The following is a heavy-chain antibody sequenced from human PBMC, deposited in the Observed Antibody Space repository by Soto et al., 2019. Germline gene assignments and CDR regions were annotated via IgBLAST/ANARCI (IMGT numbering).Heavy chain of an antibody. CDR1: GGSISSGGYY. D-gene: IGHD3-9*01. CDR2: IYYSGST. J-gene: IGHJ4*02. CDR3: ARGDARDGRYFDWLIYFDY. Sequence: QVQLQESGPGLVKPSQTLSLTCTVSGGSISSGGYYWSWIRQHPGKGLEWIGYIYYSGSTYYNPSLKRRVTISVDTSKNQFSLKLSSVTAADTAVYYCARGDARDGRYFDWLIYFDYWGQGTLVTVSS. V-gene: IGHV4-31*03.